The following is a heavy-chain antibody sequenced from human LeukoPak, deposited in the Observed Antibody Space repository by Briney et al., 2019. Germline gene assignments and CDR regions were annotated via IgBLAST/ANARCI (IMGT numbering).Heavy chain of an antibody. Sequence: GRSLRLSCAASGFTFSSYGMHWVRQAPGKGLEWVAVISYDGSNKYYADSVKGRFTISRDNSKNTLYLQMNSLRAEDTAVYYCARGWQFSAFDPWGQGTLVTVSS. CDR3: ARGWQFSAFDP. CDR1: GFTFSSYG. CDR2: ISYDGSNK. D-gene: IGHD2-15*01. V-gene: IGHV3-30*03. J-gene: IGHJ5*02.